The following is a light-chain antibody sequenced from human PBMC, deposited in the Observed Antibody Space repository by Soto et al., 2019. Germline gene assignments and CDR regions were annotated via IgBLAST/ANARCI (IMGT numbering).Light chain of an antibody. CDR3: CSYAGSSTVV. CDR1: SSDVGSYNL. Sequence: QSLLTQPASVPESPAQSITTSCTGKSSDVGSYNLVSWYQQHPGKAPKLMIYEVSKRPSGVSNRFSGSKSGNTASLTISGLQAEDEADYYCCSYAGSSTVVFGGGTKVTVL. J-gene: IGLJ2*01. CDR2: EVS. V-gene: IGLV2-23*02.